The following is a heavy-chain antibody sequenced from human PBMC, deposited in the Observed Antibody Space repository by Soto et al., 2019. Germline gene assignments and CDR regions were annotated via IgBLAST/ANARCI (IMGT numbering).Heavy chain of an antibody. D-gene: IGHD2-21*02. J-gene: IGHJ6*02. Sequence: VQLVQSGAEVKKTGSSVKVSCKASGGTFNKFAFSWVRQAPGQGFEWMGGIIPVFRSANYVQRFRGRITITADEYTSTVYLYLNDLRSDDTAVYYCARRYCASDNCPLFYYFVDLWGLGTTVTVSS. V-gene: IGHV1-69*01. CDR3: ARRYCASDNCPLFYYFVDL. CDR1: GGTFNKFA. CDR2: IIPVFRSA.